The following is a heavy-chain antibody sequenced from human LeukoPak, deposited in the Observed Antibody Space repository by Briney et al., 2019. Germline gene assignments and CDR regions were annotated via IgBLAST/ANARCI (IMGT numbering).Heavy chain of an antibody. D-gene: IGHD2/OR15-2a*01. Sequence: ASVKVSCKASGYTFTSYDINWVRQATGQGLEWMGWMNPNSGNTGYAQKFQGRVTMTRDTPISTAYMELSRLRSDDTAVFYCARDLRGLFDYFDYWGQGTLVTVSS. CDR2: MNPNSGNT. J-gene: IGHJ4*02. CDR3: ARDLRGLFDYFDY. V-gene: IGHV1-8*01. CDR1: GYTFTSYD.